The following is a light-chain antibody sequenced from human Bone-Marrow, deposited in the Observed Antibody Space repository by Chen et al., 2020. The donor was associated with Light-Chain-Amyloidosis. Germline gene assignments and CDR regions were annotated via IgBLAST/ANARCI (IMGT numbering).Light chain of an antibody. CDR1: SSNIGAGYD. J-gene: IGLJ2*01. V-gene: IGLV1-40*01. Sequence: QSVLTPPPSVSGAPGQRVTLSCTGSSSNIGAGYDLHWYQQLPGSAPKLLIYGYNNRPSGVPDRFSGSKSGTSASLAIIGLQAEDEADYYCQSHDSSLSDYVGFGGGTKLTVL. CDR2: GYN. CDR3: QSHDSSLSDYVG.